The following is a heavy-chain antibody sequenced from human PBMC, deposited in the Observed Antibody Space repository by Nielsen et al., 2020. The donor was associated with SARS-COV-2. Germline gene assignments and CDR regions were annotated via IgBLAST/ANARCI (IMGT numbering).Heavy chain of an antibody. V-gene: IGHV3-23*01. CDR3: AKGRSSNHTYYFDY. CDR1: GFTFSSYA. Sequence: GGSLRLSCATSGFTFSSYAMSWVRQAPGKGLEWVSAISGSGGSTYYADSVKGRFTISRDNSKNTLYLQMNSLRAEDTAVYYCAKGRSSNHTYYFDYWGQGTLVTVSS. CDR2: ISGSGGST. D-gene: IGHD6-13*01. J-gene: IGHJ4*02.